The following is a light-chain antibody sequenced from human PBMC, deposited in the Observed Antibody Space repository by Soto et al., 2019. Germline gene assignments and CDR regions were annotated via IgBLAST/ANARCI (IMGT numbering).Light chain of an antibody. J-gene: IGKJ2*03. V-gene: IGKV1-5*03. Sequence: DIQMTQSPSTLSASVGDRVTITCRASQSTSSWLAWYQHKPGKAPKLLIYKTSTLESGVPSRFSGSGAGTEFTLTIGCLQADDFATYYYQQYSSYSYSFGQGNKLEIK. CDR3: QQYSSYSYS. CDR2: KTS. CDR1: QSTSSW.